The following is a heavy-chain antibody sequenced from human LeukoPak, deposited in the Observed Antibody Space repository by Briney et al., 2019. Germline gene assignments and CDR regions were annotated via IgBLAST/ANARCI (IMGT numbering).Heavy chain of an antibody. CDR1: GGSFSGYY. D-gene: IGHD4-23*01. J-gene: IGHJ4*02. V-gene: IGHV4-34*01. Sequence: NSSETLSLICAVYGGSFSGYYWSWIRQPPGKGLEWIGEINHSGSTNYNPSLKSRVTISVDTSKNQFSLELSSVTAADTAVYYCARESMTTVVTGFDYWGQGTLVTVSS. CDR2: INHSGST. CDR3: ARESMTTVVTGFDY.